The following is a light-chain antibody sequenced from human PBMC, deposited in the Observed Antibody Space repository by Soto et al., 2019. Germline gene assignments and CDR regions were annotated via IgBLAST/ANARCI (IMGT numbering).Light chain of an antibody. CDR3: ATWDASLSGWV. CDR1: SSNIGRNF. J-gene: IGLJ3*02. CDR2: KND. Sequence: QAVVSQPPSASGTPGQRVTVSCPGRSSNIGRNFVYWYQQFPGTAPKLLIFKNDQRPSGVPDRFSGSKSGTSASLAISGLRSEDEADYYCATWDASLSGWVFGGGTKLTVL. V-gene: IGLV1-47*01.